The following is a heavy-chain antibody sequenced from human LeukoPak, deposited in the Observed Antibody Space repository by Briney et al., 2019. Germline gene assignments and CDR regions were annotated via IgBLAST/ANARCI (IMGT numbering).Heavy chain of an antibody. V-gene: IGHV4-59*11. CDR2: IHYSGST. D-gene: IGHD6-19*01. Sequence: SETLSLTCSVSGASISSHYWSWIRQPPGKGLEWIGYIHYSGSTNYSPSLQSRVTISVDTSKNQFSLKLSSVTAADTAVYYCARETSSGCCYFDYWGQGTLVTVSS. CDR3: ARETSSGCCYFDY. CDR1: GASISSHY. J-gene: IGHJ4*02.